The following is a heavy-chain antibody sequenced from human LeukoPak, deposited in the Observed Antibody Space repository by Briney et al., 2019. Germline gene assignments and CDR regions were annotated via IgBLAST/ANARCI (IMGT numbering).Heavy chain of an antibody. J-gene: IGHJ4*02. D-gene: IGHD3-10*01. CDR3: ATPLYGSGSYGPDY. V-gene: IGHV1-24*01. CDR1: GYTLTELS. CDR2: FDPEDGET. Sequence: GASVKVSCKVSGYTLTELSMHWVRRAPGKGLEWMGGFDPEDGETIYAQKFQGRVTMTEDTSTDTAYMELSSLRSEDTAVYYCATPLYGSGSYGPDYWGQGTLVTVSS.